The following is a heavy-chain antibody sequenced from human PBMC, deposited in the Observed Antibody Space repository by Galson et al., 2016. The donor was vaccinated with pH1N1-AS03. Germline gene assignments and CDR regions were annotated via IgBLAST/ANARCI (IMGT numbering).Heavy chain of an antibody. D-gene: IGHD4-17*01. J-gene: IGHJ2*01. V-gene: IGHV4-31*01. CDR3: SPDYGDLNFYVDL. CDR2: IFHSGST. CDR1: GGSISSGGYY. Sequence: TLSLTCTVSGGSISSGGYYWNWIRQHPGKGLEWIGYIFHSGSTYYNPSLESLVSISVDTSKNQFSLKLSSVTAADTAVFFCSPDYGDLNFYVDLWGRVTLVTVSS.